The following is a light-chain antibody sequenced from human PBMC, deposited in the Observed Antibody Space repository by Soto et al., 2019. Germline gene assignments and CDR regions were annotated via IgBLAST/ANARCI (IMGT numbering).Light chain of an antibody. Sequence: EIVLTQSPATLSLSPGERATLSCRASQSVSSYLAWYQQKPGQAPRILIYDASNRATGIPARFSGSGSGTDFSLTISILEPEDFAVYYCQQRSIWPLTFGGGTKVEIK. CDR1: QSVSSY. CDR3: QQRSIWPLT. V-gene: IGKV3-11*01. J-gene: IGKJ4*01. CDR2: DAS.